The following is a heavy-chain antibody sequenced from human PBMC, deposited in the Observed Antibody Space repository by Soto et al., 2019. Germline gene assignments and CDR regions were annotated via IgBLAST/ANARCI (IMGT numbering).Heavy chain of an antibody. Sequence: QLQLQESGSGLIKPSQTLSLTCAVSGGSISSGNSYAWSWIRQPPGKGLEWIGSISHTGRTSYNPSLKGRVTMSVDKSKNQFSLKLSSVTAADVAVYYCARAVAPYLGTWFDPWGQGSLVIVSS. CDR3: ARAVAPYLGTWFDP. V-gene: IGHV4-30-2*01. CDR1: GGSISSGNSYA. D-gene: IGHD3-16*01. CDR2: ISHTGRT. J-gene: IGHJ5*02.